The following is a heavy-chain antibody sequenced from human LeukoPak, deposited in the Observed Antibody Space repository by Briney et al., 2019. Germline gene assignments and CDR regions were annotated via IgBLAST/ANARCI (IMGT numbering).Heavy chain of an antibody. CDR3: ARDRGWCSGGSCRHMVLDY. CDR2: IYYSGNT. J-gene: IGHJ4*02. CDR1: GDSISSDGFY. Sequence: SETLSLTCTVSGDSISSDGFYWSWIRQPPGKGLEWIGYIYYSGNTNYDPSLKSRITISVDTSKNQFSLNLNSVTAADTAVYYCARDRGWCSGGSCRHMVLDYWGQGTLVTVSS. V-gene: IGHV4-61*08. D-gene: IGHD2-15*01.